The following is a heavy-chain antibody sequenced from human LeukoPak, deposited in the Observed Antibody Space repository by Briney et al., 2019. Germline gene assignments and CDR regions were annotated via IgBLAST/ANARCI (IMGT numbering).Heavy chain of an antibody. Sequence: PGGSLRLSCAASGFTFSRNGMHWVRQAPGKGLEWVSCITTGSTYIYYADSVKGRFTISRDNAKNSLYLQMTSLRAEDTAVYYCARHRTASDYWGQGTLVTVSS. CDR2: ITTGSTYI. CDR3: ARHRTASDY. J-gene: IGHJ4*02. V-gene: IGHV3-21*01. D-gene: IGHD3-16*02. CDR1: GFTFSRNG.